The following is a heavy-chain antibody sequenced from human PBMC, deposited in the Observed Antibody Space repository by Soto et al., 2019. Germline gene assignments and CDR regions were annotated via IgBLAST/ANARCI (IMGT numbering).Heavy chain of an antibody. Sequence: SETLSLTCTVSGGSISSSSYYWGWIRQPPGKGLEWIGSIYYSGSTYYNPSLKSRVTISVDTSKNQFSLKLSSVTAADTAVYYCAGGYCTNGVCYGYYYMDVWGKGTTVTVSS. CDR3: AGGYCTNGVCYGYYYMDV. V-gene: IGHV4-39*01. D-gene: IGHD2-8*01. J-gene: IGHJ6*03. CDR2: IYYSGST. CDR1: GGSISSSSYY.